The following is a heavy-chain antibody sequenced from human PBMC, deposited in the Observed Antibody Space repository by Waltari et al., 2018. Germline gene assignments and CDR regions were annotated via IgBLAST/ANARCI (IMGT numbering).Heavy chain of an antibody. CDR2: VYYNGYK. CDR1: GASISPSTFN. CDR3: VRQRSADFWSGYFDL. V-gene: IGHV4-39*01. Sequence: QAQLQELGQGQVKPSETVSFRCAVYGASISPSTFNWGWVRQPPGKGLEWVGSVYYNGYKFYNPSLKSRLTLSMDTSNNHFSLSLTSVTAADTAVYYCVRQRSADFWSGYFDLWGQGTLVTVSS. J-gene: IGHJ4*02. D-gene: IGHD3-3*01.